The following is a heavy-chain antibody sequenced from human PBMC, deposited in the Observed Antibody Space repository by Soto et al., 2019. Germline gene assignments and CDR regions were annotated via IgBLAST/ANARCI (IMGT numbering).Heavy chain of an antibody. Sequence: QVQLVQSGAEVKKPGSSVKVSCKASGGTFSSYAISWVRQAPGQGLEWMGGIIPIFGTANYAQKFQGRVTITPDKSTSTAYMELSSLRSEDTAVYYCARDGGYCSSTSCPGDYWGQGTLVTVSS. CDR2: IIPIFGTA. J-gene: IGHJ4*02. V-gene: IGHV1-69*06. CDR3: ARDGGYCSSTSCPGDY. D-gene: IGHD2-2*01. CDR1: GGTFSSYA.